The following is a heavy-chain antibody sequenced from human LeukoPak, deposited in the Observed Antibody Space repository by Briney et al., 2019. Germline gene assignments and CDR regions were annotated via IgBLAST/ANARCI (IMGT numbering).Heavy chain of an antibody. V-gene: IGHV4-4*02. CDR2: IYHSGST. CDR3: ARASHWNQLHYFDY. D-gene: IGHD1-1*01. Sequence: SGTLSLTCAVSGGSISSSNWWSWVRPPPGKALEWIGEIYHSGSTNYNPSLKSRVTVSVDKSKNQFSLKLSSVTAADTAVYYCARASHWNQLHYFDYWGQGTLVTVSS. CDR1: GGSISSSNW. J-gene: IGHJ4*02.